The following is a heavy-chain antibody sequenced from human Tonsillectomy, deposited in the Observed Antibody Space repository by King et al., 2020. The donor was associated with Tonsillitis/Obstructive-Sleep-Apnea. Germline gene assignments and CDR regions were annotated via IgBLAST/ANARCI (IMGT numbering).Heavy chain of an antibody. V-gene: IGHV1-46*01. Sequence: QLVQSGAEVKKPGASVKVSCKASGYTFTTYYIHWVRQAPGQGLEWMGIINPSRGSTTYAQKFQGRVTMTRDTSTSTVYMELSSLRFEDTAVYYCARGPSDNMVRGARLLRYFDYWGRGTLVTVSS. J-gene: IGHJ4*02. D-gene: IGHD3-10*01. CDR3: ARGPSDNMVRGARLLRYFDY. CDR1: GYTFTTYY. CDR2: INPSRGST.